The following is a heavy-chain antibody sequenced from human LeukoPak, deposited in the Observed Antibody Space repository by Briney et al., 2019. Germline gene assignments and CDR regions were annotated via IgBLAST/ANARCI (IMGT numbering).Heavy chain of an antibody. Sequence: SETLSLTCTVSGGSISSYYWSWIRQPPGKGLEWIGYIYYSGSTNYNPSLKSRVTISVDTSKNQFSLKLSSVTAADTAVYYCATLEMATNPGAFDIWGQGTMVTVSS. J-gene: IGHJ3*02. CDR3: ATLEMATNPGAFDI. CDR2: IYYSGST. D-gene: IGHD5-24*01. V-gene: IGHV4-59*08. CDR1: GGSISSYY.